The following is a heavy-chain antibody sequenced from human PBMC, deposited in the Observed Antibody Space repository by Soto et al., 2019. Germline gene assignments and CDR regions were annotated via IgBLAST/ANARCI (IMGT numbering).Heavy chain of an antibody. V-gene: IGHV2-5*02. Sequence: QITLKESGPTLVKPTQTLTLTCTFSGFSLSNSGVGVGWIRQPPGKALEWLALIYWDDNKRYSPSLKSRLTITKDTSKNQVVLTMTNMDPVDTATYYCAHRGRVVPAAKGFDYWGQGTLVTVSS. CDR2: IYWDDNK. CDR3: AHRGRVVPAAKGFDY. D-gene: IGHD2-2*01. CDR1: GFSLSNSGVG. J-gene: IGHJ4*02.